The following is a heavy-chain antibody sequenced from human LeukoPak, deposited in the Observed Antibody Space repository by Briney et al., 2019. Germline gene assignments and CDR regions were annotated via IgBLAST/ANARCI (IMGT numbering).Heavy chain of an antibody. CDR1: GFTLRTYG. D-gene: IGHD3-10*01. J-gene: IGHJ4*02. CDR2: IRHDGTNK. Sequence: PGGSLRLSCAASGFTLRTYGMHWVRQAPGKGLEWVAFIRHDGTNKYYADSVKGRFTISRDNSKNTLYLQMNSLRAEDTAVYYCARSTSGPYYFDYWGQGTLVTVSS. V-gene: IGHV3-30*02. CDR3: ARSTSGPYYFDY.